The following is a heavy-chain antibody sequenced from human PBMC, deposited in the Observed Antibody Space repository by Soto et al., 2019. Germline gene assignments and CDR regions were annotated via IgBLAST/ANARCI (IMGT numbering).Heavy chain of an antibody. Sequence: QVQLVESGGCVIQPGRSLRLSCAESGFTFSSYGMHWVRQAPGKGLEWVAVIWYDGSNRYYADSVKGRFTISRDNSKNTLYLQMNSLRAEDTAVYYCARGGFASSGDYYYGMDVWGQGTTVTVSS. CDR2: IWYDGSNR. CDR1: GFTFSSYG. J-gene: IGHJ6*02. V-gene: IGHV3-33*01. D-gene: IGHD6-19*01. CDR3: ARGGFASSGDYYYGMDV.